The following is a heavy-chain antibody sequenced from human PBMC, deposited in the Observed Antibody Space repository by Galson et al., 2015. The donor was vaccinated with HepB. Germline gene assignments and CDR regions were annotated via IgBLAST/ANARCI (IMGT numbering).Heavy chain of an antibody. CDR1: GFTFSDSN. Sequence: SLRLSCAASGFTFSDSNMSWIRKAPGKGLEWVSYISSSGTIISNADSVKGRFIISRDNAKNSLYLQMNRLRAEDTAVYYCAREFVGYNSDFYYYYGMDVWGQRTPVTVSS. CDR2: ISSSGTII. J-gene: IGHJ6*02. D-gene: IGHD5-24*01. CDR3: AREFVGYNSDFYYYYGMDV. V-gene: IGHV3-11*01.